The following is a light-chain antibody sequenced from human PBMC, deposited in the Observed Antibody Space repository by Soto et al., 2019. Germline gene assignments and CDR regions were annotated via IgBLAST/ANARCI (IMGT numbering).Light chain of an antibody. CDR3: SSHGGNSPYV. CDR1: PSDIGGYNY. Sequence: QSVLTQPPSASGSPGQSVAISGTGTPSDIGGYNYVSWYQQHPGKAPKLMIYEVNKRPSGVPDRFSGSKSGNTASMTVSGLQAEDEADYYCSSHGGNSPYVFGTGTMVTVL. CDR2: EVN. J-gene: IGLJ1*01. V-gene: IGLV2-8*01.